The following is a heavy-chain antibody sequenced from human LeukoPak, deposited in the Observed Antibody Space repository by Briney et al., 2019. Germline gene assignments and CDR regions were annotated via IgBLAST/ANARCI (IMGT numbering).Heavy chain of an antibody. CDR3: ARSKGDYGSGSLGY. V-gene: IGHV4-61*02. CDR1: GGPISSGNYY. Sequence: SETLSLTCTVSGGPISSGNYYWNWIRQPAGKGLEWIGRVHSSGSTNHNPSLKSRVTISRDTSKNQFSVIVSSVSAADTAIYFCARSKGDYGSGSLGYWGQGILVTVSS. J-gene: IGHJ4*02. D-gene: IGHD3-10*01. CDR2: VHSSGST.